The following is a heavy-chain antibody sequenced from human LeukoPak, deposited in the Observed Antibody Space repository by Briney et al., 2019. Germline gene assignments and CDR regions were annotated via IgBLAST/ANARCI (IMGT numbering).Heavy chain of an antibody. Sequence: GESLKISCKGSGYSFTSYWIGWVRPMPGKGLEWMGIIYPGDSDTRYSPSFQGQVTISADKSISTAYLQWSSLKASDTAMYYCARQYRSYCSSTSCYLAGYYYYGMDVWGQGTTVTVSS. J-gene: IGHJ6*02. V-gene: IGHV5-51*01. CDR1: GYSFTSYW. CDR2: IYPGDSDT. CDR3: ARQYRSYCSSTSCYLAGYYYYGMDV. D-gene: IGHD2-2*01.